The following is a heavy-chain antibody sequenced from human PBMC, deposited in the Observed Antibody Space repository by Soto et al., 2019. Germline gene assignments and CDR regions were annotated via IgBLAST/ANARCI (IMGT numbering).Heavy chain of an antibody. CDR2: ITSSGGTT. CDR1: GFTFNTYA. Sequence: EVQLLESGGGLVQPGGSLRLSCAASGFTFNTYAMSWVRQAPGKGLEWVSSITSSGGTTYYADSVKGRFTISRDNSKNTRYRQVSSLRAEDTAIYHCAKDRPNYYESRGAYDRPGGDFGGQGTLVTVSS. CDR3: AKDRPNYYESRGAYDRPGGDF. J-gene: IGHJ4*02. D-gene: IGHD3-22*01. V-gene: IGHV3-23*01.